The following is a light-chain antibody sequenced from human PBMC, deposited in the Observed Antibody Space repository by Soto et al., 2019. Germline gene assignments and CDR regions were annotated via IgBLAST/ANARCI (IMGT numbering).Light chain of an antibody. V-gene: IGKV1-5*03. CDR1: QSIGSW. CDR2: KAS. Sequence: DIQMTQSPSTLSASVGDRVTITCRASQSIGSWLAWYQQKPGKAPKSLIYKASSLESGVPSRFSGSGSGTEFTLTISSLQPDDFATYYCQQYCTYSPMFGQGTKVEIK. CDR3: QQYCTYSPM. J-gene: IGKJ1*01.